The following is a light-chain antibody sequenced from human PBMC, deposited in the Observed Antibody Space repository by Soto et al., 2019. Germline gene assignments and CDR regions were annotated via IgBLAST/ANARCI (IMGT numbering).Light chain of an antibody. CDR1: QSIDNY. V-gene: IGKV1-39*01. Sequence: DIQMTQSPSSLAASVGDRVTITCRASQSIDNYVHWYQQTPGKAPKFLIFAASSLQSGVPSRFSGSGFGTDFTLTISSLQPEDFATYYCQQTFTTPRTVGGGTKVDIK. CDR2: AAS. J-gene: IGKJ4*01. CDR3: QQTFTTPRT.